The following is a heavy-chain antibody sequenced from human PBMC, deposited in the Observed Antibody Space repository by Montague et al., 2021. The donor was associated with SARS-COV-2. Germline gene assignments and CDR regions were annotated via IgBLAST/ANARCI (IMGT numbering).Heavy chain of an antibody. CDR3: ARGGGYCSGGSCYYWFDP. D-gene: IGHD2-15*01. Sequence: SETLSLTCTVSGDSISNYYWNWIRQPPGKGLEWIGYIYNSGTTNYNPSVKSRVTISVDTSKNQFSLKLNSVTAADTAVYYCARGGGYCSGGSCYYWFDPWGQGTLVTVSS. V-gene: IGHV4-59*01. J-gene: IGHJ5*02. CDR2: IYNSGTT. CDR1: GDSISNYY.